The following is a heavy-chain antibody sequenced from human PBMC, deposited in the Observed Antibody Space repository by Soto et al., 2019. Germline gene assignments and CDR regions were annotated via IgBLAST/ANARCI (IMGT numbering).Heavy chain of an antibody. CDR3: ARVYCSGGSCYLGFGWYYYYMDV. CDR1: GYTFTSYG. CDR2: ISAYNGNT. J-gene: IGHJ6*03. V-gene: IGHV1-18*01. Sequence: QVQLVQSGAEVKKPGASVKVSCKASGYTFTSYGISWVRQAPGQGLEWMGWISAYNGNTNYAQKLQGRVTLTTDTSTSTAYMELRSLRSDDTAVYYCARVYCSGGSCYLGFGWYYYYMDVWGKGTTVTVSS. D-gene: IGHD2-15*01.